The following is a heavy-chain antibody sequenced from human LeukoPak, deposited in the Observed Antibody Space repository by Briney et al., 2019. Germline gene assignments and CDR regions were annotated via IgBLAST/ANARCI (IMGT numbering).Heavy chain of an antibody. J-gene: IGHJ4*02. D-gene: IGHD1-26*01. CDR3: ARRGPGSPLDY. V-gene: IGHV4-34*01. CDR1: GGSFSGYY. Sequence: SETLSLTCAVYGGSFSGYYWSWIRQPPGKGLEWIGEINHSGSTNYNPSLKSRVTISVDTSKNQFSLKLSSVTAADTAVYYCARRGPGSPLDYWGQGTLVTVSS. CDR2: INHSGST.